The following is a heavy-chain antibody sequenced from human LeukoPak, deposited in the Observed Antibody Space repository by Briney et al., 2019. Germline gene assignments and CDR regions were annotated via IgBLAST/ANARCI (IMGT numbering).Heavy chain of an antibody. CDR3: VRQAQEDY. Sequence: SXVASGFDFNTFXMHWVRQAPXTXXGWVAVISWDGSDKYYADSVKGRFTISGDNSKNTLYLQMDGLRSEDTGVYYCVRQAQEDYWGQGTLVTVSS. V-gene: IGHV3-30*03. CDR1: GFDFNTFX. J-gene: IGHJ4*02. CDR2: ISWDGSDK.